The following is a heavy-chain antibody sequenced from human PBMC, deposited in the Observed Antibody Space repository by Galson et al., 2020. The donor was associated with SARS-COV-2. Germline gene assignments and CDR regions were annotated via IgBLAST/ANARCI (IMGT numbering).Heavy chain of an antibody. D-gene: IGHD4-4*01. CDR2: INPYGGGT. J-gene: IGHJ5*02. V-gene: IGHV1-2*02. CDR3: VREPVYGNPGLSGFDP. CDR1: GYTFTDNF. Sequence: ASVKVSCKASGYTFTDNFIHWLRQAPGQGLEWMGLINPYGGGTNYAQKFQGRISMTRDASISTAYMEVSSLRSDDTAVYYCVREPVYGNPGLSGFDPWGQGTLVIVSS.